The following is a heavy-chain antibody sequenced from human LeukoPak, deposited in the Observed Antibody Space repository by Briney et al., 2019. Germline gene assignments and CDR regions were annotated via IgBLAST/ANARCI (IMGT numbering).Heavy chain of an antibody. CDR2: IYYSGST. J-gene: IGHJ4*02. Sequence: PSETLSLTCTVSGGSISSSSYYWGWIRQPPGKGLEWIGSIYYSGSTYYNPSLKSRVTISVDTSKNQFSLKLSSVTAADTAVYYCARGTNYDFWSGYYHVFDYWGQGTLVTVSS. CDR1: GGSISSSSYY. CDR3: ARGTNYDFWSGYYHVFDY. V-gene: IGHV4-39*07. D-gene: IGHD3-3*01.